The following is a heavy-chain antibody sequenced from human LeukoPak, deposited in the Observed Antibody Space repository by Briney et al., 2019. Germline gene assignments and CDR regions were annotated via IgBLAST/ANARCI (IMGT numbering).Heavy chain of an antibody. CDR3: AKVRGTYSSGYFFDY. CDR1: GFTFYNYA. D-gene: IGHD6-19*01. V-gene: IGHV3-9*01. Sequence: GGSLRLSCAASGFTFYNYAMHWVRQAPGKGLEWLSIISWNSGYIGYADSVKGRFTISRDNAKKSLDLQMNSLRAEDTAFYYCAKVRGTYSSGYFFDYWGQGTLVTVSS. J-gene: IGHJ4*02. CDR2: ISWNSGYI.